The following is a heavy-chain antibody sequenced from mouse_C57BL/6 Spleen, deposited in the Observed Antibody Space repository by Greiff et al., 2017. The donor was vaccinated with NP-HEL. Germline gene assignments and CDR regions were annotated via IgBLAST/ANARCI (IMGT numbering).Heavy chain of an antibody. J-gene: IGHJ4*01. V-gene: IGHV1-15*01. D-gene: IGHD4-1*01. CDR2: IDPETGGT. CDR1: GYTFTDYE. Sequence: QVQLQQSGAELVRPGASVTLSCKASGYTFTDYEMHWVKQTPVHGLEWIGAIDPETGGTAYNQKFKGKAILTADKSSSTAYMELRSLTSEDSAVYYCTREKLTGTYAMDYWGQGTSVTVSS. CDR3: TREKLTGTYAMDY.